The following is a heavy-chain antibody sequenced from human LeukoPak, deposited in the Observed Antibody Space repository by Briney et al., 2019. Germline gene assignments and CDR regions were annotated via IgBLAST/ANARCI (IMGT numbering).Heavy chain of an antibody. CDR2: IRYDGSNK. Sequence: GGSLRLSCAASGFTFSSYGMHWVRQAPGKGLEWVAFIRYDGSNKYYADSVKGRFTISRDNSKNTLYLQMNSLRAEDTAVYYCAKDRARYCSSTSCSRIDYWGQGTLVTVSS. CDR1: GFTFSSYG. D-gene: IGHD2-2*01. J-gene: IGHJ4*02. CDR3: AKDRARYCSSTSCSRIDY. V-gene: IGHV3-30*02.